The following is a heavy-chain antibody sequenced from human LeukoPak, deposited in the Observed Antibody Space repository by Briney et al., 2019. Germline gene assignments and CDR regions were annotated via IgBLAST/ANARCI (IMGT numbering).Heavy chain of an antibody. Sequence: ASVKVSCKASGGTFSSYAISWVRQAPGQGLEWMGGIIPIFGTANYAQKFQGRVTITADESTSTAYMELSSLRSEDMAVYYCARDQLPVRGGFDPWGQGTLVTVSS. CDR3: ARDQLPVRGGFDP. CDR2: IIPIFGTA. J-gene: IGHJ5*02. CDR1: GGTFSSYA. V-gene: IGHV1-69*13. D-gene: IGHD5-24*01.